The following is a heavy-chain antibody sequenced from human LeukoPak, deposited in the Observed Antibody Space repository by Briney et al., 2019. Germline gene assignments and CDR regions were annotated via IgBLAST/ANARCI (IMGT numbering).Heavy chain of an antibody. J-gene: IGHJ4*02. CDR1: GGSISSYY. CDR3: ARRNNYYGSGSPYFDY. V-gene: IGHV4-59*08. Sequence: PSETLSLTCTVSGGSISSYYWSWIRQPPGKGLEWIGYIYYSGSTNYNSSLKSRVTISVDTSKNQFSLKLSSVTAADTAVYYCARRNNYYGSGSPYFDYWGQGTLVTVSS. D-gene: IGHD3-10*01. CDR2: IYYSGST.